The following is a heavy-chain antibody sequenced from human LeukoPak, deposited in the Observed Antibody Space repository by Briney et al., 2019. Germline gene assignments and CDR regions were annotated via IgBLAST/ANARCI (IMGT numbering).Heavy chain of an antibody. D-gene: IGHD3-16*01. J-gene: IGHJ3*02. V-gene: IGHV4-59*01. CDR2: IYNLRT. CDR1: GGSISSYY. Sequence: PSETLSLTCTVSGGSISSYYWTWIRQPPGKGLEYIGYIYNLRTNYNPSLKSRVTISVDTSKNHFSLRLSSVTAADTAVYYCAGAYDSGPFHIWGQGTMVTVSS. CDR3: AGAYDSGPFHI.